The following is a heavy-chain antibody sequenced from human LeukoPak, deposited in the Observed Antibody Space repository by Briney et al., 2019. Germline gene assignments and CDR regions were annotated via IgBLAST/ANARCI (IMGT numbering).Heavy chain of an antibody. CDR2: IYYSGTT. D-gene: IGHD3-10*01. CDR1: GGSISSHY. J-gene: IGHJ4*02. V-gene: IGHV4-59*11. Sequence: SETLSLTCTVFGGSISSHYWSWIRQPPGKGLEWIGYIYYSGTTNYNPSLKSRVTISVDTSKNQFSLKLSSVTAADTAVYYCARGYGSGFAYWGQGTLVTVSS. CDR3: ARGYGSGFAY.